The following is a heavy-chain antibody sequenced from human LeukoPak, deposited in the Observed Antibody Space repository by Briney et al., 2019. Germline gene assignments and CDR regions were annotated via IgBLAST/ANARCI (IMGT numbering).Heavy chain of an antibody. J-gene: IGHJ4*02. Sequence: GGSLRLSCAASGFNFSTFGMHWVRQAPGRGLEWVAVISYDGNKRYYADSVKGRFTISRDNSKNTVSLQMNSLRAEDTAIYYCARDVSSGSGKYFDYWGQGTLVTVSS. CDR2: ISYDGNKR. CDR1: GFNFSTFG. V-gene: IGHV3-30*03. D-gene: IGHD3-10*01. CDR3: ARDVSSGSGKYFDY.